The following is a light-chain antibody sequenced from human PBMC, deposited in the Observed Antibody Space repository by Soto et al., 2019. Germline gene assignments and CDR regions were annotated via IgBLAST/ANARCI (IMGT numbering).Light chain of an antibody. V-gene: IGKV3-15*01. CDR3: QQYNKWPPWT. CDR1: QSVSTK. CDR2: GAT. J-gene: IGKJ1*01. Sequence: EIVMTESPVTLSVSPGERATLSCRASQSVSTKLAWYQHKPGQAPRLLIYGATTRATDIPARFSGSGSGTEFTLTISSLQSEDFAVYYCQQYNKWPPWTFGQGTKVDIK.